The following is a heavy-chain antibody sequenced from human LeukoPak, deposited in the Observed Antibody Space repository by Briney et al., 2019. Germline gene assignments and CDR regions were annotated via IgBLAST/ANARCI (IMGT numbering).Heavy chain of an antibody. D-gene: IGHD3-22*01. CDR3: ARDQGSYYDSSGYFDY. J-gene: IGHJ4*02. V-gene: IGHV4-59*01. CDR1: GGSISSYY. CDR2: IYYSGST. Sequence: SETLSLTCTVSGGSISSYYWSWIRQPPGKGLEWIGYIYYSGSTNYSPSLKSRVTISVDTSKNQFSLKLSSVTAADTAVYYCARDQGSYYDSSGYFDYWGQGTLVTVSS.